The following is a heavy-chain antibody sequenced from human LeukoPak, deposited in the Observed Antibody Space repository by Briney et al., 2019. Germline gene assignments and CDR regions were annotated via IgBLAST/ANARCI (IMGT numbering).Heavy chain of an antibody. CDR3: ARMGYYYDSSGYWEYFQH. J-gene: IGHJ1*01. V-gene: IGHV4-61*02. D-gene: IGHD3-22*01. CDR2: IYTSGST. CDR1: GGSISASNYY. Sequence: SETLSLTCTVSGGSISASNYYWGWIRQPAGKGLEWIGRIYTSGSTNYNPSLKSRVTMSVDTSKNQFSLKLSSVTAADTAVYYCARMGYYYDSSGYWEYFQHWGQGTLVTVSS.